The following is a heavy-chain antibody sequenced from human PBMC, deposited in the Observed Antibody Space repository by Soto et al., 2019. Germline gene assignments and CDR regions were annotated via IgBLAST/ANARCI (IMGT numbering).Heavy chain of an antibody. J-gene: IGHJ6*03. CDR2: ISSSGSTI. CDR1: GFTFSDYY. Sequence: QVQLVESGGGLVKPGGSLRLSCAASGFTFSDYYMSWIRQAPGKGLEWVSYISSSGSTIYYADSVKGRFTISRDNAKNSLYLQMNSLRAEDTAVYYCATTSNSSRFLNYYYYYYMDVWGKGTTVTVSS. CDR3: ATTSNSSRFLNYYYYYYMDV. D-gene: IGHD6-6*01. V-gene: IGHV3-11*01.